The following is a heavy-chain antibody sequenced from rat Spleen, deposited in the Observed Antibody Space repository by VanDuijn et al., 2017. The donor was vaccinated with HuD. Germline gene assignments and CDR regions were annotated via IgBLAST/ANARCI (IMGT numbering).Heavy chain of an antibody. CDR2: ISYDGGST. CDR3: TTWVKGYVMDA. Sequence: EVQLVESGGGLVQPGRSMKLSCAASGFTFSNYGMAWVRQAPKKGLDWVAYISYDGGSTYYRDPVKGRFTISRDNVKSTLYLQMDSLRSEDTATYYCTTWVKGYVMDAWGQGASVTVSS. V-gene: IGHV5-20*01. D-gene: IGHD1-7*01. CDR1: GFTFSNYG. J-gene: IGHJ4*01.